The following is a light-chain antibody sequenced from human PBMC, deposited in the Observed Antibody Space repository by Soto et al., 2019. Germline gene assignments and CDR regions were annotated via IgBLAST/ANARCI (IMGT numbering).Light chain of an antibody. CDR1: QTVNRNY. Sequence: EIVLTQSPGTLSLSPGERATLSCRASQTVNRNYLVWYQQKPGQAPRVLISGASSRATGIPDRFSGSGSGTDFTLTISRLEPEDFAVYYCQPRSNWPSFGPGTKVDI. J-gene: IGKJ3*01. CDR3: QPRSNWPS. CDR2: GAS. V-gene: IGKV3D-20*02.